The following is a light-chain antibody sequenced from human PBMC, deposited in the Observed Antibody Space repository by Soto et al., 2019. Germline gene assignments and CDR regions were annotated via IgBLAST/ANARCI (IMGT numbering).Light chain of an antibody. Sequence: DIQMTQSPPSLSASVGDRVTITCRASQGIEGFLAWYQQKPGTAPKLLVYGTSTLQVGVPSRFSGSGWGPDFTLTISSVQPEDGATYYCQKYKKAPWKFGQGNKV. CDR3: QKYKKAPWK. V-gene: IGKV1-27*01. CDR1: QGIEGF. J-gene: IGKJ1*01. CDR2: GTS.